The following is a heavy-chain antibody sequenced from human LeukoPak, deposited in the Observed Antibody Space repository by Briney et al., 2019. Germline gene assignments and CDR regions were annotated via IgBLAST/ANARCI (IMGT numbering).Heavy chain of an antibody. CDR2: INPNSGGT. D-gene: IGHD2-15*01. V-gene: IGHV1-2*02. CDR3: ARGGPAVVAATYGVVY. CDR1: GYTFTGYY. Sequence: ASVKVSCKASGYTFTGYYMHWVRQAPGQGLEWMGWINPNSGGTNYAQKFQGRVTMTRDTSISTAYMELSRLRSDDTAVYYCARGGPAVVAATYGVVYWGQGTLVTVSS. J-gene: IGHJ4*02.